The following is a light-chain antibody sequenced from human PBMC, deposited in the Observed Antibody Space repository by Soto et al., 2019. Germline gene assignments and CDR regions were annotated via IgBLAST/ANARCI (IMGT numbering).Light chain of an antibody. CDR3: QQSYRTPYT. J-gene: IGKJ2*01. V-gene: IGKV1-39*01. CDR2: AAS. Sequence: DIQMTQSPSSLSASVGDRVTITCRASQSIRTYLNWFQQRPGKAPKLLIYAASTLQGGVPSRFSGSGSGTDFTLTISSLQPEDFATYYCQQSYRTPYTFGQGTKLETK. CDR1: QSIRTY.